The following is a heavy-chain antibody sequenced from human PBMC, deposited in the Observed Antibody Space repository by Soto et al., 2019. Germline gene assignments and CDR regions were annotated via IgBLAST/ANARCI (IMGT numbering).Heavy chain of an antibody. V-gene: IGHV3-23*01. J-gene: IGHJ4*02. CDR1: GFTFSSYG. D-gene: IGHD2-8*01. Sequence: GGSLRLSCAASGFTFSSYGISWIRLSPGKGLEWVSVISGGGDTTYYTPSVKGRFTISRDDFRKTLYLQMKSLRTKDTAIYYCAKLRDFVVLPAGILDYWGPGT. CDR2: ISGGGDTT. CDR3: AKLRDFVVLPAGILDY.